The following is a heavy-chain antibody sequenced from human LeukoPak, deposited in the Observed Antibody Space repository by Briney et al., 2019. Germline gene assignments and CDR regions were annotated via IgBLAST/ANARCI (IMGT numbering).Heavy chain of an antibody. J-gene: IGHJ4*02. D-gene: IGHD3-10*01. CDR3: ARDSTYYYDSGSSGPHYFDN. CDR1: GFTLSNYD. V-gene: IGHV3-30*01. Sequence: PGKSLSLSCAASGFTLSNYDMHWVRQAPGKGLEWVSLISSDGTYEYYADSVKGRFTISRDNSKDTLYLQLNSLRAEGTAVYYCARDSTYYYDSGSSGPHYFDNSGQGTLVTVSS. CDR2: ISSDGTYE.